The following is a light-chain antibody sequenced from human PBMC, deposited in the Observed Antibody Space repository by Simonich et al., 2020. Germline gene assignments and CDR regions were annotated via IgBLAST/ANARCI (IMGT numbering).Light chain of an antibody. V-gene: IGLV10-54*02. CDR2: RNN. J-gene: IGLJ3*02. CDR3: SAWDSSLSARWV. Sequence: QAGLTQPPSVSKGLRQTATLTCTGNSNMGANQGAAWLQQHQGHPPKLLSYRNNTRPSGISERVSGSRSGNTASLTITGLQPEDEADYYCSAWDSSLSARWVFGGGTKLTVL. CDR1: SNMGANQG.